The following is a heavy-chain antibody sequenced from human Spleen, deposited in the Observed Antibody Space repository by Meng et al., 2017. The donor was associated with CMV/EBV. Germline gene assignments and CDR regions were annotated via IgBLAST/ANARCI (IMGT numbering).Heavy chain of an antibody. J-gene: IGHJ4*02. D-gene: IGHD2-2*02. CDR2: ILPILGTA. CDR3: AEVGECSGITCYTRDYSSSHHFDH. V-gene: IGHV1-69*05. Sequence: LSWVRQAPGKGLEWMGGILPILGTANYAQKFQGRITITKDASTGTAYMEVSSLRSEDTAVYYCAEVGECSGITCYTRDYSSSHHFDHWGQGTLVTVSS.